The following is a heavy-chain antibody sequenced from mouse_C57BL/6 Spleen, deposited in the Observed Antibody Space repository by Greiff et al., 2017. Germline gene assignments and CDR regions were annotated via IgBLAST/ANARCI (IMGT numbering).Heavy chain of an antibody. D-gene: IGHD2-1*01. J-gene: IGHJ3*01. V-gene: IGHV1-80*01. CDR3: AGIYDGNLWFAY. CDR2: IYPGDGDT. Sequence: QVQLKQSGAELVKPGASVKISCKASGYAFSSYWMNWVKQRPGKGLEWIGQIYPGDGDTNYNGKFKGKATLTADKSSSTAYMQLSSLTSEDSAVYFCAGIYDGNLWFAYWGQGTLVTVSA. CDR1: GYAFSSYW.